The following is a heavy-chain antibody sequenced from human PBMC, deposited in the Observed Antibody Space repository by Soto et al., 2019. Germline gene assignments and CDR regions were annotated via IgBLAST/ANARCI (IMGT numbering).Heavy chain of an antibody. D-gene: IGHD2-2*02. CDR1: GFTFSSYT. J-gene: IGHJ4*02. CDR3: ARDRLDVVVPAAILAY. V-gene: IGHV3-30-3*01. CDR2: ISYDGSNK. Sequence: GGALRRSCAASGFTFSSYTMHWVRQAPGKGLEWVAVISYDGSNKYYADSVKGRFTISRDNSKNTLYLQMNSLRAEDTAVYYCARDRLDVVVPAAILAYWGQGTLVTVS.